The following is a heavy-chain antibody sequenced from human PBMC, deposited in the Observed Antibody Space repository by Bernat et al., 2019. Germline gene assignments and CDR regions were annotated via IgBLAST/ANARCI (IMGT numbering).Heavy chain of an antibody. D-gene: IGHD3/OR15-3a*01. CDR1: GFTFRSYT. CDR3: ARALWCLDRARYFDY. Sequence: QVQLVESGGGGVQPGRSLRLSCSATGFTFRSYTMHWVRQAPGKGPEWVAVISSEGSSIHYAASVRGRFTISRDDSENTMNVQMISLRGDDTAVYYCARALWCLDRARYFDYWGQGILVTVSS. V-gene: IGHV3-30*01. J-gene: IGHJ4*02. CDR2: ISSEGSSI.